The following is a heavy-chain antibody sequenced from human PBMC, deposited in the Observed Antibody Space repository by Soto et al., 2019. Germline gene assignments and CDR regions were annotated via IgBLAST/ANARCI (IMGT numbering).Heavy chain of an antibody. CDR3: ERFPWVFNRRRSDYADF. Sequence: GESLQICCRGSGCGLNPNWFGWVRQLPGRGLEWVGIMYPGDSDTSLQPSLQGHVTLSADVTVSTVFLQWRTLKTSDSGMYFCERFPWVFNRRRSDYADFSGQGTLVTVST. V-gene: IGHV5-51*01. CDR1: GCGLNPNW. CDR2: MYPGDSDT. J-gene: IGHJ4*02. D-gene: IGHD3-16*01.